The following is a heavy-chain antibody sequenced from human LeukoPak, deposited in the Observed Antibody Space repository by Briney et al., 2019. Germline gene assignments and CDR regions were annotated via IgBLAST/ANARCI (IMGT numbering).Heavy chain of an antibody. CDR2: IYTSGST. V-gene: IGHV4-61*02. CDR1: GGSISSGSYY. Sequence: SETLSLTCTVSGGSISSGSYYWSWIRQPAGKGLERIGRIYTSGSTNYNPSLKSRVTISVDTSKNQFSLKLSSVTAADTAVYYCAGITIFGVVIIPGEYYMDVWGKGTTVTVSS. CDR3: AGITIFGVVIIPGEYYMDV. D-gene: IGHD3-3*01. J-gene: IGHJ6*03.